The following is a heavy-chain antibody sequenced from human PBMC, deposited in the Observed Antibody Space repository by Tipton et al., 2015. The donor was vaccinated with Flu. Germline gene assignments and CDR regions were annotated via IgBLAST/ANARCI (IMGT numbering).Heavy chain of an antibody. CDR2: INDSGST. V-gene: IGHV4-34*01. J-gene: IGHJ6*02. CDR1: GGSFSGYY. D-gene: IGHD5-18*01. CDR3: ARFDTVMVMRYYHYDVDV. Sequence: TLSLTCAVYGGSFSGYYWTWIRQPPGKRLEWIGEINDSGSTNYNPSLKSRVSMSVDTSKNQFSLRLKSVIAADTAVYYCARFDTVMVMRYYHYDVDVWGQGASVTVSS.